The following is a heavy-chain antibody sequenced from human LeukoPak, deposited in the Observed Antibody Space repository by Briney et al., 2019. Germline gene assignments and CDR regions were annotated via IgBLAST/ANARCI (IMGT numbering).Heavy chain of an antibody. CDR1: GFTFSDYA. J-gene: IGHJ4*02. CDR3: AKPGTYYYDSSGSYSWGDY. Sequence: GGSLRLSCAASGFTFSDYAMSWVRQAPGKGLEWVSAISGSGDSRYYADSVKGRFTISRDNSKNTLYLQMNSLRAEDTALYYCAKPGTYYYDSSGSYSWGDYWGQGTLVTVSS. D-gene: IGHD3-22*01. V-gene: IGHV3-23*01. CDR2: ISGSGDSR.